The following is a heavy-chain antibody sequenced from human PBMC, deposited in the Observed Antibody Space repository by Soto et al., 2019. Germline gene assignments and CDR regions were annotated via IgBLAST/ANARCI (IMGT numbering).Heavy chain of an antibody. Sequence: VGSLRLSCVASGFTLNKYAMSWVRQAPGKGLEWVSAVSASGGSPYYADSVKGRFTISRDNSRNTLYLQMNSLRAEDTAVYYCAKDRSSTSCYAFDYWGQGTLVTVSS. V-gene: IGHV3-23*01. CDR3: AKDRSSTSCYAFDY. CDR1: GFTLNKYA. D-gene: IGHD2-2*01. J-gene: IGHJ4*02. CDR2: VSASGGSP.